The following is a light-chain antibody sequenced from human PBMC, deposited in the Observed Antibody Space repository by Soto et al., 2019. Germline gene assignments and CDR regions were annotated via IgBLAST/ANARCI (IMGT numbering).Light chain of an antibody. Sequence: EIVLTQSPGTLSLSPGERATLSCRASQSVSNNYLAWYQQKPGQAPRLLIYGASNRATGIPDRFSGSGSGTDFTLTISTLEPGDFAVYYCQHYGSSSWTFGQGTKVDIK. CDR1: QSVSNNY. CDR3: QHYGSSSWT. J-gene: IGKJ1*01. CDR2: GAS. V-gene: IGKV3-20*01.